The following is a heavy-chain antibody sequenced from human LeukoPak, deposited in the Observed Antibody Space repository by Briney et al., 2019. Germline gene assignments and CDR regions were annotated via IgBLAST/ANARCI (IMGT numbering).Heavy chain of an antibody. CDR3: ARGPHEYYYDSSGYLFDY. Sequence: PGGSLRLSCVASGFTFNSFWMHWVRQDPRKGLVWVSRINGDGRNINYADSVRGRFTISRDNAKNTLYLQMNTLRVDDTAVYYCARGPHEYYYDSSGYLFDYWGQGTLVTVSS. CDR1: GFTFNSFW. D-gene: IGHD3-22*01. V-gene: IGHV3-74*01. CDR2: INGDGRNI. J-gene: IGHJ4*02.